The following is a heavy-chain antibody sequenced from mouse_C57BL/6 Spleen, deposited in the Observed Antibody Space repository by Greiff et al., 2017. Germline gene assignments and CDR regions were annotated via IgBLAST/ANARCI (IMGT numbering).Heavy chain of an antibody. CDR1: GFSITSGYY. J-gene: IGHJ2*01. CDR3: AREGYDEWIDD. D-gene: IGHD2-2*01. Sequence: EVKLEESGPGLVKPSQSLSLTCSVTGFSITSGYYWNWIRQFPGTKLEWMGYISYAGSNNYNSSLKNRISITRDTSKNQFFLKLNSVTTEDTATYYCAREGYDEWIDDWGQGTTLTVSS. V-gene: IGHV3-6*01. CDR2: ISYAGSN.